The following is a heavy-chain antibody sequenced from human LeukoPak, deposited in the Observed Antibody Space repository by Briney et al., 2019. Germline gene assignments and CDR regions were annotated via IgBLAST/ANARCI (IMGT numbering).Heavy chain of an antibody. CDR1: GFTFSSYA. D-gene: IGHD4-17*01. CDR2: TSGSDDKT. J-gene: IGHJ4*02. V-gene: IGHV3-23*01. Sequence: GGSLRLSCAASGFTFSSYAMSWVRQAPGKGLEWVSSTSGSDDKTYYADSVKDRFTISRDNSKNTLSLQMNSLRAEDTAVYYCAKGRGTTVTSAANYWGQGTLVTVSS. CDR3: AKGRGTTVTSAANY.